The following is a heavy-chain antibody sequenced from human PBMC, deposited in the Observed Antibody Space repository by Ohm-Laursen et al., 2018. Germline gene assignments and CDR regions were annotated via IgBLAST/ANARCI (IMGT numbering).Heavy chain of an antibody. CDR1: GGFVSNYY. V-gene: IGHV4-4*07. CDR2: IHTSGIT. CDR3: ARGPVMPDY. J-gene: IGHJ4*02. D-gene: IGHD3-16*01. Sequence: GTLSLTCTVSGGFVSNYYWSWIRQPAGKGLEWIGRIHTSGITNYSPSLKSRVSMSIDTSKNQLSLKLTSVAAADTAVYYCARGPVMPDYWGQGTLVTVSS.